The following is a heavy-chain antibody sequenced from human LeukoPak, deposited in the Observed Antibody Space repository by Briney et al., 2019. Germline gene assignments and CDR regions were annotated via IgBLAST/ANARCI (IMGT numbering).Heavy chain of an antibody. J-gene: IGHJ4*02. CDR1: GVSISNSDYY. V-gene: IGHV4-39*07. CDR2: FYYNVNT. Sequence: SETLSLTCSVSGVSISNSDYYWGWIRQPPGKGREWIVSFYYNVNTYYNPSLKSRGTISADTSNNQLSLKLNSVTAADTAVYYCARGRNWRYLSHFDYWGQGTLATVSS. D-gene: IGHD2/OR15-2a*01. CDR3: ARGRNWRYLSHFDY.